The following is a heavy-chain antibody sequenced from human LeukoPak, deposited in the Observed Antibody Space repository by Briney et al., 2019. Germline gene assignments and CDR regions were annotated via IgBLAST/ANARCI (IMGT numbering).Heavy chain of an antibody. D-gene: IGHD6-19*01. CDR1: GGSFSGYY. Sequence: SETLSLTCAVYGGSFSGYYWSWIRQPPGKGLEWIGEINHSGSTNYNPSLNSRVTISVDTSKNQFSLKLSSVTAADTAVYYCARGGGYSSGWFLVHNWFDPWGQGTLVTVSS. CDR2: INHSGST. J-gene: IGHJ5*02. CDR3: ARGGGYSSGWFLVHNWFDP. V-gene: IGHV4-34*01.